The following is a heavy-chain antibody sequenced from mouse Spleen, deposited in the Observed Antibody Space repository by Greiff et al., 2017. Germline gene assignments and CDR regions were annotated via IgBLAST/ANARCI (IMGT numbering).Heavy chain of an antibody. D-gene: IGHD2-14*01. Sequence: VKLQESGAELVRPGTSVKVSCKASGYAFTNYLIEWVKQRPGQGLEWIGVINPGSGGTNYNEKFKGKATLTADKSSSTAYMQLSSLTSEDSAVYFCARHSFYYRYDEDFDYWGQGTTLTVSS. CDR1: GYAFTNYL. CDR3: ARHSFYYRYDEDFDY. CDR2: INPGSGGT. V-gene: IGHV1-54*01. J-gene: IGHJ2*01.